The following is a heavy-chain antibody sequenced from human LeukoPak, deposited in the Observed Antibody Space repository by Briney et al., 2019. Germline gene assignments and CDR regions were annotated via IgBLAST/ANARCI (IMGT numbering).Heavy chain of an antibody. CDR3: ARTSPPYDSGRYYFDY. D-gene: IGHD3-22*01. CDR2: IIPIFGTA. V-gene: IGHV1-69*13. Sequence: LRASVKVSCKASGGTFSSYAISWVRQAPGQGLEWMGGIIPIFGTANYAQKFQGRVTITADESTSTAYMELSSLRSEDTAVYYCARTSPPYDSGRYYFDYWGQGTLVTVSS. J-gene: IGHJ4*02. CDR1: GGTFSSYA.